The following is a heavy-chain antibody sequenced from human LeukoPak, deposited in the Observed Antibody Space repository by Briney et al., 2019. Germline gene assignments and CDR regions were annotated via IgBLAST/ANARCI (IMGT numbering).Heavy chain of an antibody. CDR1: GFTFSSYN. Sequence: GGSLRLSCAASGFTFSSYNMNWVRQAPGKGLEWVSFISTSSSYIYYADSVKGRFTISRDNAKNSLYLQMNSLRADDTAVYYCARRGSSGYNAFDMWGQGTTVTVSS. J-gene: IGHJ3*02. V-gene: IGHV3-21*04. CDR3: ARRGSSGYNAFDM. D-gene: IGHD3-22*01. CDR2: ISTSSSYI.